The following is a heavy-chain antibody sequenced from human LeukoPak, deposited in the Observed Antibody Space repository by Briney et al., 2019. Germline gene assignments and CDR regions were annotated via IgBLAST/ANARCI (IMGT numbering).Heavy chain of an antibody. CDR3: ARDHSRHVVGWSWFDP. V-gene: IGHV4-59*01. J-gene: IGHJ5*02. D-gene: IGHD2-2*01. Sequence: PSETLSLTCTVSGGSISSYYWSWIRQPPGKGLEWIGYIYYSGSTNYNPSLKSRVTISVDTSKNQFSLKLSSVTAADTAVYYCARDHSRHVVGWSWFDPWGQGTLVTVSS. CDR1: GGSISSYY. CDR2: IYYSGST.